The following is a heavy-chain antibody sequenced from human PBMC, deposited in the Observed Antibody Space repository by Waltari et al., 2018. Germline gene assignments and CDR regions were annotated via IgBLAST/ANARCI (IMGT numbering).Heavy chain of an antibody. CDR1: GYTFTSYN. Sequence: QVQLVQSGAEVKKPGASVKVSCKASGYTFTSYNINWVRQATGQGPEWMGWMNPNSGYSGYAQKFQGRVTMTRNTSISTAYMELSSLRSDDTAVYYCARMDSYDSSGYNPNWFDPWGQGTLVTVSS. CDR3: ARMDSYDSSGYNPNWFDP. V-gene: IGHV1-8*01. CDR2: MNPNSGYS. D-gene: IGHD3-22*01. J-gene: IGHJ5*02.